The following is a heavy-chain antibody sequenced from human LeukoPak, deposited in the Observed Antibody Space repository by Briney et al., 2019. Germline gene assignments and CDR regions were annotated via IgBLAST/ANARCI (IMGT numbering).Heavy chain of an antibody. D-gene: IGHD2-15*01. CDR3: ARDPIRYCSGGSCYAGLAFDI. CDR1: GGTFSSYA. Sequence: SVKVSCKASGGTFSSYAISWVRQAPGQGLEWMGGIIPIFGTANYAQKFQGRVTVTADESTSTAYMELSSLRSEDTAVYYCARDPIRYCSGGSCYAGLAFDIWGQGTMVTVSS. CDR2: IIPIFGTA. J-gene: IGHJ3*02. V-gene: IGHV1-69*13.